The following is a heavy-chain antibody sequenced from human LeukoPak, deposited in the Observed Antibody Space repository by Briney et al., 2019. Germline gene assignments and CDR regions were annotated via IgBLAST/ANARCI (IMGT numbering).Heavy chain of an antibody. CDR3: AMGYGMDV. CDR2: IDPSDSYT. Sequence: PGESLKISCKGSGYSFTSYWIRWVRQMPGKGLEWMGRIDPSDSYTNYSPSFQGHVSISVDKSISTAYLQWSSLKASDTAMYYCAMGYGMDVWGQGTTVTVSS. CDR1: GYSFTSYW. J-gene: IGHJ6*02. V-gene: IGHV5-10-1*01.